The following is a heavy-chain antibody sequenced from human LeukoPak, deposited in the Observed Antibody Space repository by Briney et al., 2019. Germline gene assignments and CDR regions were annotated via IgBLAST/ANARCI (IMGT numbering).Heavy chain of an antibody. V-gene: IGHV1-18*01. CDR1: GYSFTSFG. J-gene: IGHJ4*02. D-gene: IGHD3-10*01. CDR3: ARDIGVSQFDY. CDR2: ISGYNGRT. Sequence: ASVEVSCKTSGYSFTSFGISWVRQAPGQRLEWLGWISGYNGRTEYSQKLQGRVTMTTDTSTTTAYMELRSLTSDDTAMYYCARDIGVSQFDYWGQGTLVTVSS.